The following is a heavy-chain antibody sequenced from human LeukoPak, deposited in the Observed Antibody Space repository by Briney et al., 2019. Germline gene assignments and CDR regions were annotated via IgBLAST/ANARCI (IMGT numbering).Heavy chain of an antibody. Sequence: ASETLSLTCAVSGGSISSGGYSWSWIRQPPGKGLEWIGYIYHSGSTYYNPSLKSRVTISVDRSKNQFSLKLSSVTAADTAVYYCARGGQLWPPGAFDIWGQGTMVTVSS. CDR3: ARGGQLWPPGAFDI. CDR2: IYHSGST. J-gene: IGHJ3*02. D-gene: IGHD5-18*01. V-gene: IGHV4-30-2*01. CDR1: GGSISSGGYS.